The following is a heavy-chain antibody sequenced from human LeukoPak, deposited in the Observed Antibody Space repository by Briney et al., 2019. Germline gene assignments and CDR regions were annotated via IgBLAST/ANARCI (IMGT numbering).Heavy chain of an antibody. D-gene: IGHD4-23*01. CDR1: GFTVSNNY. J-gene: IGHJ4*02. CDR3: ARDGDYGGNSGRLFDY. CDR2: IYSGGTT. Sequence: GGSLRLSCAASGFTVSNNYMSWVRQAPGKGLEWVSVIYSGGTTYYADSVKGRFTISRDNSKNTLYLQMNSLRAEDTAVYYCARDGDYGGNSGRLFDYWGQGTLVTVSS. V-gene: IGHV3-53*05.